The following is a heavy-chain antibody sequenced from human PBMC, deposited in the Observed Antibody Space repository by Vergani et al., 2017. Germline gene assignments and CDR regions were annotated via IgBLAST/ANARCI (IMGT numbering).Heavy chain of an antibody. CDR2: INHSGST. CDR1: GGSFSGYY. CDR3: ARGRLRYFDWLSKPDAFDI. D-gene: IGHD3-9*01. J-gene: IGHJ3*02. V-gene: IGHV4-34*01. Sequence: QVQLQQWGAGLLKPSETLSLTCAVYGGSFSGYYLSWIRQPPGKGLEWIGEINHSGSTNYNPSLKSRVTISVDTSKNQFSLKLSSVTAADTAVYYCARGRLRYFDWLSKPDAFDIWGQGTMVTVSS.